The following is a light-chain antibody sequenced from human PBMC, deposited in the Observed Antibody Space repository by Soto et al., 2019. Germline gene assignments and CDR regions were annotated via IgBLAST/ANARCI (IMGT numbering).Light chain of an antibody. J-gene: IGKJ5*01. CDR2: DAS. CDR3: QQRSNWPSIT. CDR1: QSVSSY. V-gene: IGKV3-11*01. Sequence: EIGLTQSQETLTLSPGERATLSCRASQSVSSYLAWYQQKPGQAPRLLIYDASNRATGIPARFSGSGSGTDFTLTINSLEPEDFAVYYCQQRSNWPSITFGQGTRLEI.